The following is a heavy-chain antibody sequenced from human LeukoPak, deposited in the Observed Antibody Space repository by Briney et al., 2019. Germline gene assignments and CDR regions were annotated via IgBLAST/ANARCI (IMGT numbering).Heavy chain of an antibody. J-gene: IGHJ4*02. D-gene: IGHD5-24*01. CDR1: GGSISSSSYY. Sequence: KPSETLSLTCTVSGGSISSSSYYWGWIRQPPGKGLEWIGSIYYSGSTYYNPSLKSRVTISVDTSKNQFSLKLSSVTAADTAMYYCAREVANYFDYWGQGTLVTVSS. CDR3: AREVANYFDY. V-gene: IGHV4-39*01. CDR2: IYYSGST.